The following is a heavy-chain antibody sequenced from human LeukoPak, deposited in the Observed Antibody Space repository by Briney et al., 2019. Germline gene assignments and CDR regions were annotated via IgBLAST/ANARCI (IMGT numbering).Heavy chain of an antibody. CDR2: IYSGGST. V-gene: IGHV3-66*01. D-gene: IGHD3-22*01. J-gene: IGHJ3*02. CDR3: ARDKIDYDSSGYIDAFDI. CDR1: GFTVSSNY. Sequence: PGGSLRLSCAASGFTVSSNYMSWVRQAPGKGLEWVSVIYSGGSTYYADSVKGRFTISRDNAKNSLYLQMNSLRAEDTAVYYCARDKIDYDSSGYIDAFDIWGQGTMVTVS.